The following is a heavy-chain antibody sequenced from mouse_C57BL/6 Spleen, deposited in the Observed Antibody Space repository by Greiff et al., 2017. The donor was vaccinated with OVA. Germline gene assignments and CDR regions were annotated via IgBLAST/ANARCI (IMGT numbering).Heavy chain of an antibody. V-gene: IGHV5-17*01. CDR1: GFTFSDYG. D-gene: IGHD2-4*01. CDR2: ISSGSSTI. CDR3: ARGGSIYYDYDWFAY. J-gene: IGHJ3*01. Sequence: DVKLVESGGGLVKPGGSLKLSCAASGFTFSDYGMHWVRQAPEKGLEWVAYISSGSSTIYYADTVKGRFTISRDNAKNTLFLQMTSLRSEDTAMYYCARGGSIYYDYDWFAYWGQGTLVTVSA.